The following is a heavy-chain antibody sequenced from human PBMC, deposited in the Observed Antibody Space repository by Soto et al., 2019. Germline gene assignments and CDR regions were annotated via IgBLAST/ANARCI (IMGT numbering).Heavy chain of an antibody. V-gene: IGHV3-66*01. CDR1: GFTVSSNY. CDR3: ARGYIVGHDAFDI. D-gene: IGHD1-1*01. J-gene: IGHJ3*02. Sequence: PGVSLRLSCAASGFTVSSNYMGWVRQAPGKRLEWVSVIYSGGSTYYADSVKGRFTISRDNSKNTLYLQMNSLRAEDTAVYYCARGYIVGHDAFDIWGQGTMVTVSS. CDR2: IYSGGST.